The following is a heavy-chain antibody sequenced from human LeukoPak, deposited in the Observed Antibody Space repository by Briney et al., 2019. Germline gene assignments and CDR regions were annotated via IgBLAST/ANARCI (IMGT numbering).Heavy chain of an antibody. CDR1: GFTFSSYS. CDR3: ARLREWGNGPGAFDI. CDR2: ISSSSSYI. Sequence: GSLRLSCAASGFTFSSYSMNWVRQAPGKGLEWVSSISSSSSYIYYADSVKGRFTISRDNAKNSLYLQMNSLRAEDTAVYYCARLREWGNGPGAFDIWGQGTMVTVSS. D-gene: IGHD1-26*01. J-gene: IGHJ3*02. V-gene: IGHV3-21*01.